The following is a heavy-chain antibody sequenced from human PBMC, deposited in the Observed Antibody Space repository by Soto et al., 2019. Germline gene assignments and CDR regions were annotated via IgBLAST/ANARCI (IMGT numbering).Heavy chain of an antibody. V-gene: IGHV4-39*01. Sequence: SETLSLTCTVSGGSISSSSYYWGWIRQPPGKGLEWIGSIYYSGSTYYNPSLKSRVTISVDTSKNQFSLKLSSVTAADTAVYYCARGCGGDCYPTTAFDIWGQGTMVTVSS. J-gene: IGHJ3*02. CDR1: GGSISSSSYY. D-gene: IGHD2-21*02. CDR2: IYYSGST. CDR3: ARGCGGDCYPTTAFDI.